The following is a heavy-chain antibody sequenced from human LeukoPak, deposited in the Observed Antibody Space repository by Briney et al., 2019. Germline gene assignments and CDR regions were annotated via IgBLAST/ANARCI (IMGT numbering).Heavy chain of an antibody. V-gene: IGHV3-30-3*01. J-gene: IGHJ4*02. D-gene: IGHD2-2*01. CDR3: ARIPYCSSTNCYPSDY. CDR1: GFSFSSYA. Sequence: GGSLRLSCAASGFSFSSYAMHWVRQAPGKGLEWVAAIPNDGTKTYYADSVKGRFTISRDNSKNTLYLQMNSLRAEDTAVYYCARIPYCSSTNCYPSDYWGQGTLVTVSS. CDR2: IPNDGTKT.